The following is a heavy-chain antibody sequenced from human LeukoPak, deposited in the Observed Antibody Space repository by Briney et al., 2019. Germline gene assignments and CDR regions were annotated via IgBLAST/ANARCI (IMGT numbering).Heavy chain of an antibody. CDR3: AKAGRIAVAGNAHYYYYYGMDV. V-gene: IGHV3-23*01. CDR1: GFTFSSYA. Sequence: PGGSLRLSCAASGFTFSSYAMSWVRQAPGKGLEWVSAISGSGGSTYYADSVKGRFTISRDNSKNTPYLQMNSLRAEDTAVYYCAKAGRIAVAGNAHYYYYYGMDVWGQGTTVTVSS. D-gene: IGHD6-19*01. CDR2: ISGSGGST. J-gene: IGHJ6*02.